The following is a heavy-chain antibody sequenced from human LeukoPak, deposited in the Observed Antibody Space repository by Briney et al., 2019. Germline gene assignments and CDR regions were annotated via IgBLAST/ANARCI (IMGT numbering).Heavy chain of an antibody. CDR2: INPNSGGT. D-gene: IGHD1-26*01. Sequence: GASVKVSCKASGYTFTSYDINWVRQAPGQGLEWMGWINPNSGGTNYAQKFQGRVTMTRDTSISTAYMELSRLRSDDTAVYYCARDRGGSYLGFDYWGQGTLVTVSS. V-gene: IGHV1-2*02. J-gene: IGHJ4*02. CDR1: GYTFTSYD. CDR3: ARDRGGSYLGFDY.